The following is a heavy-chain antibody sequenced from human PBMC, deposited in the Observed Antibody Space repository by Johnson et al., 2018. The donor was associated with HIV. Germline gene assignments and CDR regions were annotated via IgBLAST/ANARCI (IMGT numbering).Heavy chain of an antibody. D-gene: IGHD3-22*01. CDR1: GFTFSNAW. CDR2: IKSKTDGGTT. V-gene: IGHV3-15*01. J-gene: IGHJ3*02. Sequence: MLLVESGGGLVKPGGSLRLSCAASGFTFSNAWMSWVRQAPGKGLEWVGRIKSKTDGGTTDYAAPVKGRFTISRDDSKNTLYLQMNSLRAEDTAVYYCTTDLGYYDSSGDAFDIWGQGTMVTVSS. CDR3: TTDLGYYDSSGDAFDI.